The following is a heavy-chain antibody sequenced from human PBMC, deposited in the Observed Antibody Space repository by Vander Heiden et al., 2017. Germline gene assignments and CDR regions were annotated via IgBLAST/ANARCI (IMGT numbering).Heavy chain of an antibody. CDR3: ARSNKAVTRREGYFDL. CDR2: INPSGGST. D-gene: IGHD4-17*01. Sequence: QVQLVQSGAAVKKPGASVKVSCKASGYTFTSYYMHWVRQAPGQGLEWMGIINPSGGSTSYAQKFQGRVTMTRDTSTSTVYMELSSLRSEDTAVYYGARSNKAVTRREGYFDLWGRGTLVTVSS. J-gene: IGHJ2*01. V-gene: IGHV1-46*03. CDR1: GYTFTSYY.